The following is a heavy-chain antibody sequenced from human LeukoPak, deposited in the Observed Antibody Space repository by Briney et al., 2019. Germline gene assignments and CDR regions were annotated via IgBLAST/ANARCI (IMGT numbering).Heavy chain of an antibody. Sequence: ASVKVSCKASGYTFTSYAMHWVRQAPGQRLEWMGWINAGNGNTKYSQKFQGRVTITRDTSASTAYMELSSLRSEDTAVYYCARVRRYYYDSSGYYTPLPGFFDYWGQGTLVTVSS. CDR3: ARVRRYYYDSSGYYTPLPGFFDY. D-gene: IGHD3-22*01. V-gene: IGHV1-3*01. CDR1: GYTFTSYA. CDR2: INAGNGNT. J-gene: IGHJ4*02.